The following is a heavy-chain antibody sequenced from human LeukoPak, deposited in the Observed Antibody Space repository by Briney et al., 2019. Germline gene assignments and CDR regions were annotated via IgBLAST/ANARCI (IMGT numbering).Heavy chain of an antibody. J-gene: IGHJ4*02. D-gene: IGHD1-26*01. V-gene: IGHV3-74*01. CDR1: GFNFTTYW. CDR3: ARGPYSGSYYFDY. CDR2: TNSDGSVT. Sequence: PGGSLRLSCAASGFNFTTYWMHWVRQAPGKWLVSLSRTNSDGSVTSYADSVKGRFTISRDNAKNTLYLQMNSLRAEDTAVYYCARGPYSGSYYFDYWGQGTLVTVSS.